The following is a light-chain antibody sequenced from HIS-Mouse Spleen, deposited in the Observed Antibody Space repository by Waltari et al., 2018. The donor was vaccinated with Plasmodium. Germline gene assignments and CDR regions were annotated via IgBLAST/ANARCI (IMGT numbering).Light chain of an antibody. CDR2: KDS. CDR1: ALPKQS. J-gene: IGLJ3*02. Sequence: SYELTQPPSVSVSPGQTARITCSGDALPKQSVYWYQQKPGQAPVLVIYKDSERPSGIPERFSGSSSGTTVTLTISGVQAEDEADYYCQSADSSGTPNWVFGGGTKLTVL. CDR3: QSADSSGTPNWV. V-gene: IGLV3-25*03.